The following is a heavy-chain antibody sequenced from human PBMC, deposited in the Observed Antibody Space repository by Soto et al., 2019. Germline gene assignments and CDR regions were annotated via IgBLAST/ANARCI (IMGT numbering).Heavy chain of an antibody. D-gene: IGHD3-22*01. Sequence: QVQLVESGGGVVQPGRSLRLSCAASGFTFSSYGMHWVRQAPGKGLEWVAVISYDGSNKYYADSVKGRFTISRDNSXNXXYLQMNSLRAEDTAVYYCAKDTYYHDSSGYYVFEYWGQGTLVTVSS. CDR3: AKDTYYHDSSGYYVFEY. CDR2: ISYDGSNK. CDR1: GFTFSSYG. J-gene: IGHJ4*02. V-gene: IGHV3-30*18.